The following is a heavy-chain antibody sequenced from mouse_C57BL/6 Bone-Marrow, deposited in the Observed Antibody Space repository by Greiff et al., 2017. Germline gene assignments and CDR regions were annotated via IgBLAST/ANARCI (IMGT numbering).Heavy chain of an antibody. CDR2: IDPENGDT. CDR1: GFNIKDDY. Sequence: VQVVESGAELVRPGASVMLSCTASGFNIKDDYMHWVKQRPEQGLVWIGWIDPENGDTEYASKFQGKATITADTSSNTAYLQLSSLTSENTAVYYCTKGSFAMDYWGQETSGNV. CDR3: TKGSFAMDY. J-gene: IGHJ4*01. D-gene: IGHD3-3*01. V-gene: IGHV14-4*01.